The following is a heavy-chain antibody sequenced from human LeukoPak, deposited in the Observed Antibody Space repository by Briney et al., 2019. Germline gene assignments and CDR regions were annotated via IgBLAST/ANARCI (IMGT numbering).Heavy chain of an antibody. Sequence: ASVKVSCKASGGTFSSYAISWVRQAPGQGLEWMGGIIPILGIANYAQKFQGRVTITADKSTSTAYMELSSLRSEDTAVYYCAREVIYGDYLDYWGQGTLVTVSS. CDR2: IIPILGIA. J-gene: IGHJ4*02. V-gene: IGHV1-69*04. CDR1: GGTFSSYA. D-gene: IGHD4-17*01. CDR3: AREVIYGDYLDY.